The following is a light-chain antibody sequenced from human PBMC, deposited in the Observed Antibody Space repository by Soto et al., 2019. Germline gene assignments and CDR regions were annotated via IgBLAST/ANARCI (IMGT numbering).Light chain of an antibody. Sequence: DIQMTQSPSTLSASVGDRVSITCRASQSVGNSLAWYQQRPGKAPKLLIFDASTLESGVPSKFSGSGSYTEFTFTISSLQPDDAATYYCQQYNTYGLTFGGGTKVEIK. CDR2: DAS. CDR3: QQYNTYGLT. V-gene: IGKV1-5*01. J-gene: IGKJ4*02. CDR1: QSVGNS.